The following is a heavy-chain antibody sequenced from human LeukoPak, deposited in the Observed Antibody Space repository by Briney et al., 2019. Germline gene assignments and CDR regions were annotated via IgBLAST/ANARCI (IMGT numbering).Heavy chain of an antibody. CDR3: ARGVGSSWPGWFDP. J-gene: IGHJ5*02. CDR2: ITTSNTYI. V-gene: IGHV3-21*01. D-gene: IGHD6-13*01. CDR1: GFTFSYYT. Sequence: GGSLRLSCAASGFTFSYYTMNWVRQAPGKGLEWVSSITTSNTYIYYPDSVKGRFTISRDNAKNSPYLQMNSLRAEDTAVYYCARGVGSSWPGWFDPWGQGTLVTVSS.